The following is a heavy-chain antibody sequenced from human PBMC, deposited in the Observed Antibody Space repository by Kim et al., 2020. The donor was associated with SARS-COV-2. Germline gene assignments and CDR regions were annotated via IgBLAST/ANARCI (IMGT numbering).Heavy chain of an antibody. CDR3: RGGIAFDI. J-gene: IGHJ3*02. CDR2: INTDGSAT. V-gene: IGHV3-74*01. CDR1: GFTFSRYL. Sequence: GGSLRPSCAASGFTFSRYLMHWVRQAPGKGLVWVSRINTDGSATDYADSVKGRFTISRDNAKNTLYLQMNGLRVEDTAVYYCRGGIAFDIWGQGTMVTVSS.